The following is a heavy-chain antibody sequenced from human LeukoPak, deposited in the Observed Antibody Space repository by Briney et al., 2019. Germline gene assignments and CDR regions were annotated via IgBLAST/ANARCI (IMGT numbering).Heavy chain of an antibody. CDR2: INPNSGGT. CDR1: GYTFTGYY. D-gene: IGHD5-18*01. V-gene: IGHV1-2*02. J-gene: IGHJ6*03. Sequence: GASVKVSCKASGYTFTGYYMHWVRQAPGQGLEWMGWINPNSGGTNYAQKFQGRVTMTRDTSISTAYMELSRLRSDDTAVYYCARSGTAMVTPDYYYYYYMDVWGKGTTVTVSS. CDR3: ARSGTAMVTPDYYYYYYMDV.